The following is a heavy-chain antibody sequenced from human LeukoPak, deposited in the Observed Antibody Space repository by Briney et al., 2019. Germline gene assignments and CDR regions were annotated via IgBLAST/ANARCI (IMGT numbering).Heavy chain of an antibody. J-gene: IGHJ4*02. V-gene: IGHV3-30*02. CDR1: GLTFSSYG. Sequence: GGSLRLSCAASGLTFSSYGMHWVRQAPGKGLEWVAFIRYDGSNKYYADSVKGRFTISRDNSKNTLYLQMNSLRAEDTAVYYCAKDHLAARSYYFDYWGQGTLVTVSS. D-gene: IGHD6-6*01. CDR2: IRYDGSNK. CDR3: AKDHLAARSYYFDY.